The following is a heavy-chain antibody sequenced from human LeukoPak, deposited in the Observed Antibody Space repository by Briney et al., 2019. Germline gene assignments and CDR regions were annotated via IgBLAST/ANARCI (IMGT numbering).Heavy chain of an antibody. Sequence: SETLSLTCTVSSGSISTFYWSWIRQPPGKGLEWIGYIYYNGITNYNPSLKSRVTISVDTSKNQFSLKLSSVTAADTAVYYCARGYGIGAFDIWGQETMVTVSS. D-gene: IGHD1-26*01. CDR3: ARGYGIGAFDI. J-gene: IGHJ3*02. CDR1: SGSISTFY. CDR2: IYYNGIT. V-gene: IGHV4-59*01.